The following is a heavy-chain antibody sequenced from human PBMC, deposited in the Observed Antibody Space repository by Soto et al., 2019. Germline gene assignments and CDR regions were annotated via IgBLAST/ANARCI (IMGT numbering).Heavy chain of an antibody. V-gene: IGHV1-69*08. Sequence: QVQLVQSGAEVKKPGSSVKVSCKASGGTFSSYTISWVRQAPGQGLEWMGRIIPILGIANYAQKFQGRVTITADKATSTADMGLSSLRSEDTAVYYCARDVGWFDPWGQGTLVTVSS. J-gene: IGHJ5*02. CDR2: IIPILGIA. D-gene: IGHD3-10*01. CDR3: ARDVGWFDP. CDR1: GGTFSSYT.